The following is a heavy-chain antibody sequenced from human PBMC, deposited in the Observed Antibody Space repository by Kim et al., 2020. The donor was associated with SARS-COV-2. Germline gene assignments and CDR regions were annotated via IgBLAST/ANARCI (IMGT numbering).Heavy chain of an antibody. D-gene: IGHD6-19*01. Sequence: GGSLRLSCAASGFTFSSYEMNWVRQAPGKGLEWVSYISSSGSTIYYADSVKGRFTISRDNAKNSLYLQMNSLRAEDTAVYYCARVGSSGWYLPRDYYYGMDVWGQGTTVTVSS. CDR3: ARVGSSGWYLPRDYYYGMDV. CDR1: GFTFSSYE. V-gene: IGHV3-48*03. J-gene: IGHJ6*02. CDR2: ISSSGSTI.